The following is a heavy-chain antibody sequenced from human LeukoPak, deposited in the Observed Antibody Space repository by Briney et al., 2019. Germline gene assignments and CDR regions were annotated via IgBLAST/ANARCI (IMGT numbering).Heavy chain of an antibody. CDR1: GLTLSNYG. D-gene: IGHD3-22*01. Sequence: GGSLRLSCAVSGLTLSNYGMSWVRQAPGKGLEWVAGISDSCGRKKYADSVKDRFTIYRDNPKNRLYLQMNSLRVEDTAVYFCAKRGVVIRVILVGFHKEAYYFDSWGQGALVTVSS. CDR3: AKRGVVIRVILVGFHKEAYYFDS. V-gene: IGHV3-23*01. J-gene: IGHJ4*02. CDR2: ISDSCGRK.